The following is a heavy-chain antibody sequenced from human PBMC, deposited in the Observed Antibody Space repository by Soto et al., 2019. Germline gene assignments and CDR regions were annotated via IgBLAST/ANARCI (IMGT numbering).Heavy chain of an antibody. CDR1: GGSVSSGSYY. Sequence: QVQLQESGPGLVKPSETLSLTCTVSGGSVSSGSYYWSWIRQPPGKGLEWIGYIYYSGSTNYNLCLKSRVTISVDTSKNQFSLKLSSVTAADTAVYYCARSIAVAGTVDAFDIWGQGTMVTVSS. D-gene: IGHD6-19*01. CDR3: ARSIAVAGTVDAFDI. V-gene: IGHV4-61*01. J-gene: IGHJ3*02. CDR2: IYYSGST.